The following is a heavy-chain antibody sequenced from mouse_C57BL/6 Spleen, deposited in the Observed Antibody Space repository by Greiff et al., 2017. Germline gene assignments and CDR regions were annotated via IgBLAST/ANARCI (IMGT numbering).Heavy chain of an antibody. CDR2: IRNKANGYTT. Sequence: VQLKESGGGLVQPGGSLSLSCAASGFTFTDYYMSWVRQPPGKALEWLGFIRNKANGYTTEYIASVKGRFTISRDNYQSILYLQMNALRAEDSATDYCARSSYDGAWFAYWGQGTLVTVSA. CDR3: ARSSYDGAWFAY. D-gene: IGHD2-12*01. V-gene: IGHV7-3*01. CDR1: GFTFTDYY. J-gene: IGHJ3*01.